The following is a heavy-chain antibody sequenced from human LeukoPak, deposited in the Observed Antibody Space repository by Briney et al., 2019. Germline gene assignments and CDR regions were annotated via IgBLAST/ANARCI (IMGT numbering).Heavy chain of an antibody. Sequence: GGSLRLSCAASGFTFSSYAMNWVRQAPGKGLEWVSAISGSGGSTYCADSVKGRFTISRDNSKNTLYLQMNSLRAEDTAVYYCARGPYLGYCSGGSCNQFDYWGQGTLVTVSS. V-gene: IGHV3-23*01. D-gene: IGHD2-15*01. CDR3: ARGPYLGYCSGGSCNQFDY. CDR1: GFTFSSYA. J-gene: IGHJ4*02. CDR2: ISGSGGST.